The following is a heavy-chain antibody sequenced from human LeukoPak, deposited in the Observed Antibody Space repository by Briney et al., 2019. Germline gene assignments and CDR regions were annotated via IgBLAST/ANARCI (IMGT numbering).Heavy chain of an antibody. CDR3: ARDISSGWYNY. CDR1: GGTFSSYA. Sequence: ASVKVSCKASGGTFSSYAINWVRQAPGQGLEWMGGIIPIFGTANYAQKFQGRVTITADKSTSTAYMELSSLRSEDTAVYYCARDISSGWYNYWGQGTLVTVSP. V-gene: IGHV1-69*06. D-gene: IGHD6-19*01. CDR2: IIPIFGTA. J-gene: IGHJ4*02.